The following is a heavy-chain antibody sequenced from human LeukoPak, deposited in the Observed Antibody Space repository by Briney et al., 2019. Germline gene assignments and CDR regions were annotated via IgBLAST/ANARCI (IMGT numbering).Heavy chain of an antibody. Sequence: GGSLRLSCVVFGLTYSDAWMSWVRQAPGKGLEWVGRIRSKGGGGTIEYAAPVKGRFTISRDDSKNTLYLQMNSLESEDTAVYYRAHVVTMTGLVLGSWGQGTLVTVSS. CDR3: AHVVTMTGLVLGS. CDR2: IRSKGGGGTI. CDR1: GLTYSDAW. V-gene: IGHV3-15*01. D-gene: IGHD3-22*01. J-gene: IGHJ5*02.